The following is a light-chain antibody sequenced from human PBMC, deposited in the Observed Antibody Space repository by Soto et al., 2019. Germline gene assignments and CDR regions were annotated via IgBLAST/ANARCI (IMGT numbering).Light chain of an antibody. CDR1: QSVSSN. Sequence: EIVMTQSPATLSVSPGERATLSCRASQSVSSNLAWYQQKPGQAPRLLIYGASTRATGIPARFSGSGSGTEFTXTXSSXQSEDFAVYYCQQYNNWPPLTFGGGTKVEIK. CDR2: GAS. CDR3: QQYNNWPPLT. V-gene: IGKV3-15*01. J-gene: IGKJ4*01.